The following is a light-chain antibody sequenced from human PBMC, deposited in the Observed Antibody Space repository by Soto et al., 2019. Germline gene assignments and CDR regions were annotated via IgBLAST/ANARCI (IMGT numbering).Light chain of an antibody. Sequence: EIVLTQSPGTLSLSPGERATLSCRASQSVSSSYLAWYQQKPGQAPRRLIYGASSRATGIPDRFSGSGSGTDFTLTISRLEPEDFAVYYCQHLGTFSQGTKVEIK. CDR3: QHLGT. V-gene: IGKV3-20*01. CDR2: GAS. CDR1: QSVSSSY. J-gene: IGKJ1*01.